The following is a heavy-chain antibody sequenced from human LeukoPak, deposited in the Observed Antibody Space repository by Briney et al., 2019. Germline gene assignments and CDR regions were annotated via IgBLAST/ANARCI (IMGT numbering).Heavy chain of an antibody. D-gene: IGHD3-10*01. Sequence: SETLSLTCTVPGGSISSGDYYWGWIRQPPGKGLEWIGSIYYSGSTYYNPSLKSRVTISVDTSKNQFSLKLSSVTAADTAVYYCARHVLAADRITMVRGDAFDYWGQGTLVTVSS. CDR2: IYYSGST. V-gene: IGHV4-39*01. J-gene: IGHJ4*02. CDR3: ARHVLAADRITMVRGDAFDY. CDR1: GGSISSGDYY.